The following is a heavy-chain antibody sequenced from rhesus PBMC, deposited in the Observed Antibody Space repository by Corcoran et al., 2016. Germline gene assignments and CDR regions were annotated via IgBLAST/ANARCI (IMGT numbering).Heavy chain of an antibody. CDR1: GYSFTSYW. Sequence: EVQLVQSGAEVKRPRESLKISCKTSGYSFTSYWISWVRQMPGKGLEWMGAIDPSDSDTRYSPSVQGQVTISADKSISTTYLQWSSLKASDSATYYCAKGSYGLDYWGQGVVVTVSS. J-gene: IGHJ6*01. CDR2: IDPSDSDT. V-gene: IGHV5-2*01. CDR3: AKGSYGLDY.